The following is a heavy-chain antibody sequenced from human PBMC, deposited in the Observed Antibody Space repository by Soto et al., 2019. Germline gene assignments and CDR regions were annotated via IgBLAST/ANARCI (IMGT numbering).Heavy chain of an antibody. CDR1: GGSISSSNW. CDR3: ARRRYSSSWYSGYYFDY. D-gene: IGHD6-13*01. CDR2: IYHSGST. Sequence: SETLSVTCAVSGGSISSSNWWSWVRQPPGKGLEWIGEIYHSGSTNYNPSLKSRVTISVDKSKNQFSLKLSSVTAADTAVYYCARRRYSSSWYSGYYFDYWGQGTLVTVS. V-gene: IGHV4-4*02. J-gene: IGHJ4*02.